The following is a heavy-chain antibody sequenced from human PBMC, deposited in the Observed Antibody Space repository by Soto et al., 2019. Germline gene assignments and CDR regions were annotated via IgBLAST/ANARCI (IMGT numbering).Heavy chain of an antibody. CDR1: EGTIVGLGCH. J-gene: IGHJ6*01. CDR2: IYYSVST. Sequence: VSEGTIVGLGCHRGRKRKPPGKGLEWIVSIYYSVSTYYNPSLKSRVTISVDTAKNQFSLKLSSVAAADTAVYYCVCHQDYY. V-gene: IGHV4-39*01. CDR3: VCHQDYY.